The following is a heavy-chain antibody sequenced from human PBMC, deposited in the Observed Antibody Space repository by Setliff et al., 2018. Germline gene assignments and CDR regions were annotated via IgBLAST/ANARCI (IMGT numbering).Heavy chain of an antibody. CDR2: ISSDGSTV. Sequence: GGSLRLSCAASGFTVSSNYMSWVRQAPGKGLEWVSYISSDGSTVFYADSVKGRFTISRDNAKNSLYLQMNSLRAEDTAVYYCARDRGAARPWVWFDPWGQGTLVTVSS. J-gene: IGHJ5*02. CDR3: ARDRGAARPWVWFDP. CDR1: GFTVSSNY. D-gene: IGHD6-6*01. V-gene: IGHV3-11*04.